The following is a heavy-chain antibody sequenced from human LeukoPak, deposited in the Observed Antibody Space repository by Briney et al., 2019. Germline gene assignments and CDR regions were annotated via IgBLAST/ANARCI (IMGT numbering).Heavy chain of an antibody. V-gene: IGHV3-33*06. Sequence: PGGSLRLSCAASGFTFSSFGMHWVRQAPGKGLEWVALIWYDGNNKYYADSVKGRFTISRDNSKNALDLQMNSLGAEDTAVYYCAKATLPTCGGARCYYFDNWGQGTLVTVSS. CDR3: AKATLPTCGGARCYYFDN. J-gene: IGHJ4*02. CDR2: IWYDGNNK. D-gene: IGHD2-15*01. CDR1: GFTFSSFG.